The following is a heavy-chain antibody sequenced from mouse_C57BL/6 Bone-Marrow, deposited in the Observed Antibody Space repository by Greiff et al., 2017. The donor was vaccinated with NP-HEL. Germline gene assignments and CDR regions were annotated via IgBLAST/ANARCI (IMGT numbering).Heavy chain of an antibody. V-gene: IGHV1-63*01. J-gene: IGHJ3*01. Sequence: VQLQQSGAELVRPGTSVKMSCKASGYTFTNYWIGWAKQRPGHGLEWIGDIYPGGGYTNYNEKFKGKATLTADKSSSTAYMQFSSLTSEDSAIYYCARSLTTVVAPFAYWGQGTLVTVSA. CDR2: IYPGGGYT. D-gene: IGHD1-1*01. CDR1: GYTFTNYW. CDR3: ARSLTTVVAPFAY.